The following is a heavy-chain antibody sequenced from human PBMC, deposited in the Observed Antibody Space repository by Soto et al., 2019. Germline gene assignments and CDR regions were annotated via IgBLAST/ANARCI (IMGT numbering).Heavy chain of an antibody. D-gene: IGHD1-26*01. CDR1: GFIFSSYA. CDR2: ISGSGGST. V-gene: IGHV3-23*01. Sequence: EVQLLESGGGLVQPGGSLRLSCAASGFIFSSYAMSWVRQAPGKGLEWVSTISGSGGSTYYADSVKGRFTISRDNSKHTLYLQMNGLRAEDTAVYYCANPGSFLDYWGQGTLVTVSS. J-gene: IGHJ4*02. CDR3: ANPGSFLDY.